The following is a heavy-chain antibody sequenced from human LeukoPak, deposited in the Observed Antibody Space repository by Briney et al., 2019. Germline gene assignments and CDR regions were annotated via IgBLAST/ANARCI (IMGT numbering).Heavy chain of an antibody. CDR2: INPSGGST. J-gene: IGHJ5*02. V-gene: IGHV1-46*01. CDR3: ARDPGRGNWFDP. Sequence: GASVKVSCKASGYTFTSYYMHWVRQAPGQGLEWMGIINPSGGSTSYAQKFQGRVTMTRDTSTSTVYMERSSLRSEDTAVYYCARDPGRGNWFDPWGQGTLVTVSS. CDR1: GYTFTSYY.